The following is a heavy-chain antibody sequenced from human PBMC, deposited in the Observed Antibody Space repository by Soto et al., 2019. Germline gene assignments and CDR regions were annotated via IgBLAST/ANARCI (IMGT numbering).Heavy chain of an antibody. CDR3: AKADQFIVVEYYGMDV. Sequence: HPGGSLRLSCAASGFTFSSYAMSWVRQAPGKGLEWVSAISGSGGSTYYADSVKGRFTISRDNSKNTLYLQMNSLRAEDTAVYYCAKADQFIVVEYYGMDVWGQGTTVTVSS. CDR1: GFTFSSYA. D-gene: IGHD2-15*01. CDR2: ISGSGGST. V-gene: IGHV3-23*01. J-gene: IGHJ6*02.